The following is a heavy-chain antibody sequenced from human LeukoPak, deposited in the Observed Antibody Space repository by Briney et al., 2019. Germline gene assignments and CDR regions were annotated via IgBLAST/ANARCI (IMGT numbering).Heavy chain of an antibody. V-gene: IGHV4-59*08. D-gene: IGHD5-18*01. J-gene: IGHJ4*02. Sequence: SETLSLTCTLSGGSISSYYWSWIRQPPGKGLEWLGYIYYSGSTDYNPSLKSRATMSVDASKNHFSLKLSSVTAADTAVYYCARHLPALGPTFDYWGQGTLVTVSS. CDR3: ARHLPALGPTFDY. CDR2: IYYSGST. CDR1: GGSISSYY.